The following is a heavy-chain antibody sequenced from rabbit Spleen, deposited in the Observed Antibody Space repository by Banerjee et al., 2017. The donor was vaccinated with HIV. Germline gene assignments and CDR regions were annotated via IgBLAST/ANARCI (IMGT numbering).Heavy chain of an antibody. CDR1: GFSFSAGYY. CDR3: ARDYAGDIDHIRLKL. Sequence: QEQLVESGGGLVQPGASLTLTCTASGFSFSAGYYMCWVRQAPGKGLEWIACIHGGSKNNIYYASWAKGRFTISKTSSTTVTLQMTSLTAADTATYFCARDYAGDIDHIRLKLWGQGTLVTVS. J-gene: IGHJ4*01. CDR2: IHGGSKNNI. D-gene: IGHD4-2*01. V-gene: IGHV1S45*01.